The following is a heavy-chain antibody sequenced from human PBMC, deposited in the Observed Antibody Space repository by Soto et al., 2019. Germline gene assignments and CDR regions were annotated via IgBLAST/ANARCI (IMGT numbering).Heavy chain of an antibody. CDR3: ASVMLRFSYGIDV. CDR1: GLTFSSYE. D-gene: IGHD3-3*01. CDR2: ISKSGSII. J-gene: IGHJ6*02. Sequence: GGSLRLSCAASGLTFSSYEMHWVRQAPGKGLEWVSYISKSGSIIYYTDSVKGRFTISRDNAKNLLYLEMNSLRAEDSAVYFCASVMLRFSYGIDVWGPGTTVTVSS. V-gene: IGHV3-48*03.